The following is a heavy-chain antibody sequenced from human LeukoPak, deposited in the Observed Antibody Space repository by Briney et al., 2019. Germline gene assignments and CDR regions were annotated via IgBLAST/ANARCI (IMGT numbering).Heavy chain of an antibody. J-gene: IGHJ4*02. D-gene: IGHD6-19*01. CDR2: ISYDGSNK. CDR1: GFTFSSYG. V-gene: IGHV3-30*18. CDR3: AKDQIAVAGRYFDY. Sequence: PGGSLRLSCAASGFTFSSYGMHWVRQAPGKGLGWVAVISYDGSNKYYADSVKGRFTISRDNSKNTLYLQMNSLRAEDTAVYYCAKDQIAVAGRYFDYWGQGTLATVSS.